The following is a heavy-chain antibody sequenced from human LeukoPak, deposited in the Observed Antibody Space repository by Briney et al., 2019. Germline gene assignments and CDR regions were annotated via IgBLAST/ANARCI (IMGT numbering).Heavy chain of an antibody. Sequence: AASVKVSCKASGYTFTSYGISWVRQAPGQGLGWMGWISAYNGNTNYAQKLQDRVTMTTDTSTSTAYIELRSLRSDDTAVYYCARGGPNVLRYFDWPPSGMDVWGQGATVTVSS. V-gene: IGHV1-18*01. CDR2: ISAYNGNT. J-gene: IGHJ6*02. CDR3: ARGGPNVLRYFDWPPSGMDV. D-gene: IGHD3-9*01. CDR1: GYTFTSYG.